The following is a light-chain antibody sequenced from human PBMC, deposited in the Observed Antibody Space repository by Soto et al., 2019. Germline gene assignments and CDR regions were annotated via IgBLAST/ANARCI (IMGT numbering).Light chain of an antibody. CDR3: QKFNSYPIN. Sequence: DIQLTRSQSFLSASVVYIFTITFLASQGISSNLAWYQQKPGKAPKLLIHAASTLQSGVPSRFSGSGSGTEFTLTISSLQPEDFATYYCQKFNSYPINCGQGKRREIK. CDR2: AAS. CDR1: QGISSN. J-gene: IGKJ5*01. V-gene: IGKV1-9*01.